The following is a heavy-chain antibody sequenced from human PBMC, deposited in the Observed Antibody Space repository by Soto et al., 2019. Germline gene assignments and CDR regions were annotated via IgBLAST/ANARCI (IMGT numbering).Heavy chain of an antibody. Sequence: QVQLQQSGPGLVKPSQTLSVTCVISGASVSSNSAAWNWIRQSPSRGLEWLGRTYYRSKWYSDYAAAVESRITVDPDTSKNQFSLPLNSVTPEGTGVYYCARVEQDSGRIFDYWGQGTLVTVSS. D-gene: IGHD1-26*01. V-gene: IGHV6-1*01. CDR1: GASVSSNSAA. J-gene: IGHJ4*02. CDR2: TYYRSKWYS. CDR3: ARVEQDSGRIFDY.